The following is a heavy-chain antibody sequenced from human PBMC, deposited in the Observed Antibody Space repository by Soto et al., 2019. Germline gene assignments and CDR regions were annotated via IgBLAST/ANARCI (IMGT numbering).Heavy chain of an antibody. J-gene: IGHJ6*03. CDR1: GGSSISSSYC. V-gene: IGHV4-39*01. D-gene: IGHD3-3*01. CDR2: IYYSGST. CDR3: ASPTIFGVVSMGDYYYMDV. Sequence: SETLSLTCTVSGGSSISSSYCLGWIRQPPGKGLEWIGSIYYSGSTYYNPSLKSRVTISVDTSKNQFSLKLSSVTAADTAVYYCASPTIFGVVSMGDYYYMDVWGKGTTVTVSS.